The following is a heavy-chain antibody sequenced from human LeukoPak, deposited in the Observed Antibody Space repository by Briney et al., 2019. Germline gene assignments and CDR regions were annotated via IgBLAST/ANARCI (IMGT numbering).Heavy chain of an antibody. Sequence: PGGSLRLSCAASGFTFDYYTMHWVRQAPRKGLEWVSLITWDGGNTNYAESVRGRFTVSRDNSKNSVYLQMNFVRTDDTALYYCAKDLGRLQFYFDFWGRGTLVTVSS. CDR2: ITWDGGNT. CDR1: GFTFDYYT. D-gene: IGHD6-25*01. V-gene: IGHV3-43*01. CDR3: AKDLGRLQFYFDF. J-gene: IGHJ4*02.